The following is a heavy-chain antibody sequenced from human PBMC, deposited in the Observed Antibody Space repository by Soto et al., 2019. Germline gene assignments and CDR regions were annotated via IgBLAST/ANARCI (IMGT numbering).Heavy chain of an antibody. CDR3: TTVFSSWAPDCTKCVCYDYYYYMDV. J-gene: IGHJ6*03. V-gene: IGHV3-15*01. Sequence: GGSLRLSCAASGFTFSNAWMSWVRQAPGKGLEWVGRIKSKTDGGTTDYAAPVKGRFTISRDDSKNTLYLQMNSLKTEDTAVYYCTTVFSSWAPDCTKCVCYDYYYYMDVWGKGTKVPVAS. CDR1: GFTFSNAW. CDR2: IKSKTDGGTT. D-gene: IGHD2-8*01.